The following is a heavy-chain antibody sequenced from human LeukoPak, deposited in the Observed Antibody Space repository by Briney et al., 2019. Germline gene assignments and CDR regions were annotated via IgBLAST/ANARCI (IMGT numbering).Heavy chain of an antibody. CDR2: IYYSGSS. Sequence: TVSLTCTVSGGSISSGDYYWSGIRQPPGKGLEWIGYIYYSGSSYYNPSLKSRVTMSVDTSKNQFSLKLSSVTAADTALYYCASLNGDPSYWSFDLWGRGALVSASS. CDR3: ASLNGDPSYWSFDL. J-gene: IGHJ2*01. CDR1: GGSISSGDYY. V-gene: IGHV4-30-4*01. D-gene: IGHD4-17*01.